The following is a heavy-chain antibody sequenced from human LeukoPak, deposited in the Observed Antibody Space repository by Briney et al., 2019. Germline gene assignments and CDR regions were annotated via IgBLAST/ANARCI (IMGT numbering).Heavy chain of an antibody. J-gene: IGHJ4*02. D-gene: IGHD5-12*01. V-gene: IGHV3-7*01. CDR1: GFTFSSYW. Sequence: GGSLRLSCAASGFTFSSYWMTWVRQAPGKGLEWVANINRDGTTKNYVDSVQGRFTISRDNAQSSLYLQMSSLRAEDTAVYYCARDFSGYDYNFDYWGQGTLVTVSS. CDR2: INRDGTTK. CDR3: ARDFSGYDYNFDY.